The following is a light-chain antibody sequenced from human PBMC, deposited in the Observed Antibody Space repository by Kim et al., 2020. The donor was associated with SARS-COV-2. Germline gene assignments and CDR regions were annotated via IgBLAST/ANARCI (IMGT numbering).Light chain of an antibody. CDR1: QGISSY. Sequence: DIQLTQSPSSLSASVGDRVTITCRASQGISSYLAWYQQKPGKAPKLLIYTASTLQSGVPSRFSGSGSGTEFTLTISSLQPEDFAKYYCQELQNYPLLTFGGGTKVDIK. CDR3: QELQNYPLLT. J-gene: IGKJ4*01. CDR2: TAS. V-gene: IGKV1-9*01.